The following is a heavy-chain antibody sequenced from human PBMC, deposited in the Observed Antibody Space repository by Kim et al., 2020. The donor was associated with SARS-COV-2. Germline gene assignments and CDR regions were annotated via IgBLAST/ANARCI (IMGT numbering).Heavy chain of an antibody. J-gene: IGHJ4*02. CDR3: AREGDVVVPAAPPDY. CDR2: ISAYNGNT. CDR1: GYTFTSYG. Sequence: ASVKVSCKASGYTFTSYGISWVRQAPGQGLEWMGWISAYNGNTNYAQKLQGRVTMTTDTSTSTAYMELRSLRSDDTAVYYCAREGDVVVPAAPPDYWGQGTLVTVSS. V-gene: IGHV1-18*01. D-gene: IGHD2-2*01.